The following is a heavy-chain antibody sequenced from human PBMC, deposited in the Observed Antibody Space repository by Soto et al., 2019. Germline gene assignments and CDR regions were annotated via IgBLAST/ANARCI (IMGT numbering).Heavy chain of an antibody. CDR2: ISSSSSYI. V-gene: IGHV3-21*01. CDR3: ARDGPSGRGLGKRPDY. J-gene: IGHJ4*02. D-gene: IGHD3-9*01. CDR1: GFTFSSYS. Sequence: GGSLRLSCAASGFTFSSYSMNWVRQAPGKGLEWVSSISSSSSYIYYADSVKGRFTISRDNAKNSLYLQMNSLRAEDTAVYYCARDGPSGRGLGKRPDYWGQATLVTSPQ.